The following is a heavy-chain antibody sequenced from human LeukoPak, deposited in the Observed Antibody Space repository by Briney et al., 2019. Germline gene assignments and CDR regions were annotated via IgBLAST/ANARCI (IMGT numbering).Heavy chain of an antibody. Sequence: PGGSLRLSCAASGFSFSDAWMSWVRQIPGKGLEWVGRIESKTDGGTTDYAAPVKGRFTISRDDSKNTLYLQMNSLKTEDTAVYYCTTGAYYYDSSGYYFLGYFDYWGQGTLVTVSS. D-gene: IGHD3-22*01. CDR3: TTGAYYYDSSGYYFLGYFDY. CDR1: GFSFSDAW. V-gene: IGHV3-15*04. CDR2: IESKTDGGTT. J-gene: IGHJ4*02.